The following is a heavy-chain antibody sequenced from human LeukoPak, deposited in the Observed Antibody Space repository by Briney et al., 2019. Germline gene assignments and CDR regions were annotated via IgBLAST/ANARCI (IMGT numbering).Heavy chain of an antibody. Sequence: SVKVSCKASGGTFSSYAISWVRQAPGQGLEWMGRIIPILGIANYAQKFQGRVTITADKSTSTAYMELSSLRSEDTAVYYCARSSSHYYYGMDVWGQGTTVTVSS. J-gene: IGHJ6*02. CDR3: ARSSSHYYYGMDV. V-gene: IGHV1-69*04. CDR1: GGTFSSYA. CDR2: IIPILGIA.